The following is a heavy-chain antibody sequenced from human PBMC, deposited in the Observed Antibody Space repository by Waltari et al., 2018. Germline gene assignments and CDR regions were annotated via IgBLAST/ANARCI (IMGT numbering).Heavy chain of an antibody. CDR1: GGTFSSYA. CDR3: ARDGTGYNPTNAFDI. V-gene: IGHV1-69*05. J-gene: IGHJ3*02. Sequence: QVQLVQSGAAVKKPGSSVKVSCKASGGTFSSYAISWVRQAPGQGLEWMGGIIPIFGTANYAQKFQGRVTITTDESTSTAYMELSSLRSEDTAVYYCARDGTGYNPTNAFDIWGQGTMVTVSS. D-gene: IGHD1-20*01. CDR2: IIPIFGTA.